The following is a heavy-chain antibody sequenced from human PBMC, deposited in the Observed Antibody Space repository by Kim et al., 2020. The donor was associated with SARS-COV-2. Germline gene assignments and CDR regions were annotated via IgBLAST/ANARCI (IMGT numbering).Heavy chain of an antibody. CDR3: AAERQYYYGSGSYYTS. Sequence: SVKVSCKASGFTFTSSAMQWVRQARGQRLEWIGWIVVGSGNTNYAQKFQERVTITRDMSTSTAYMELSSLRSEDTAVYYCAAERQYYYGSGSYYTSWGQGTLVTVSS. V-gene: IGHV1-58*02. CDR2: IVVGSGNT. CDR1: GFTFTSSA. D-gene: IGHD3-10*01. J-gene: IGHJ5*02.